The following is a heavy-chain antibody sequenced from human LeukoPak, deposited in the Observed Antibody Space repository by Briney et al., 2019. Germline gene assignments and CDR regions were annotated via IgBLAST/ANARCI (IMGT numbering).Heavy chain of an antibody. CDR2: ISASGHST. Sequence: PGGTLRLSCAASGFTFSTYDMSWVRQAPGKGLEWVSAISASGHSTYYADSVKGRFTISRDNSKNTLYLQMNSLRAEDTAVYYCARRAGAYTHPYDYWGQGTLVTVS. CDR3: ARRAGAYTHPYDY. J-gene: IGHJ4*02. D-gene: IGHD3-16*01. CDR1: GFTFSTYD. V-gene: IGHV3-23*01.